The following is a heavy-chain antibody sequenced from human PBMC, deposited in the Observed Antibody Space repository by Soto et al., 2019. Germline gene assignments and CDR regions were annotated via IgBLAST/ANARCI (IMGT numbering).Heavy chain of an antibody. CDR3: ARTNSSSWYDQVDY. J-gene: IGHJ4*02. CDR1: GFTFSSYA. CDR2: ISYDGSNK. D-gene: IGHD6-13*01. V-gene: IGHV3-30-3*01. Sequence: QVQLVESGGGVVQPGRSLRLSCAASGFTFSSYAMHWVRQAPGKGLEWVAVISYDGSNKYYADSVKGRFTISRDNSKNTLYLQMNSLRAEDTAVYYCARTNSSSWYDQVDYWGRGTLFTVSS.